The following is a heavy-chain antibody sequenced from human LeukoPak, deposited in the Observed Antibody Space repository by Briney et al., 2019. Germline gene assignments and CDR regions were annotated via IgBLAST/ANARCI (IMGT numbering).Heavy chain of an antibody. CDR2: IYYSGST. CDR1: NGSVRSYY. J-gene: IGHJ4*02. Sequence: PSETLSLTCTVSNGSVRSYYWSWVRQSPGKGLEWIGYIYYSGSTNYNPSLKSRVTISIHTSRNQFSLMLSSVTAADTAMYYCARYYDRTGFDYWGQGTPVTVSS. V-gene: IGHV4-59*08. D-gene: IGHD3-16*01. CDR3: ARYYDRTGFDY.